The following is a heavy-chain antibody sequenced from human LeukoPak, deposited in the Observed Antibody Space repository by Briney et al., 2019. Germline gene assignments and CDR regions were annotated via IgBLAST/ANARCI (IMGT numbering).Heavy chain of an antibody. J-gene: IGHJ4*02. D-gene: IGHD1-26*01. CDR1: GHTLSAYW. V-gene: IGHV3-74*03. CDR2: INNDGSDT. Sequence: GGSLRLSCAVSGHTLSAYWMYWVRQGPGKGPEWVSFINNDGSDTKYADSVKGRFTVSRDNAENTLYLQMNSLRAEDTAVYYCARAVVGATIDYWGQGTLVTVSS. CDR3: ARAVVGATIDY.